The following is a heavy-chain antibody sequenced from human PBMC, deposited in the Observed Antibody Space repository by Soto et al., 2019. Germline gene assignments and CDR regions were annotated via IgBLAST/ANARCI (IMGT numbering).Heavy chain of an antibody. D-gene: IGHD1-7*01. CDR3: ARDVGNYVPYYYGMDV. Sequence: QAQLVESGGGVVQPGTSLRLSCAASEFTFNTYAMHWVRQAPGKGLEWVAVIAYDGNDKYYADSVKGRFTISRDNSKNALYLQMNTLRPEDTAMYYCARDVGNYVPYYYGMDVWGQGTTVTVSS. CDR2: IAYDGNDK. V-gene: IGHV3-30*03. CDR1: EFTFNTYA. J-gene: IGHJ6*02.